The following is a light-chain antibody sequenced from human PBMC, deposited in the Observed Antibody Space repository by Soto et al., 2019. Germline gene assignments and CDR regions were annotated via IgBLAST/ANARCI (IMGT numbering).Light chain of an antibody. V-gene: IGKV3-15*01. CDR1: QSVSSN. CDR3: QQYNNWPPTYT. CDR2: GAS. Sequence: EIVMTQSPATLSVSPGERATLSCRASQSVSSNFDWYQQKPGQAPRLLIYGASTRATGIPARFSGSGAGTEFTLTISSLQSEDFAVYDCQQYNNWPPTYTFGQGTKLEIK. J-gene: IGKJ2*01.